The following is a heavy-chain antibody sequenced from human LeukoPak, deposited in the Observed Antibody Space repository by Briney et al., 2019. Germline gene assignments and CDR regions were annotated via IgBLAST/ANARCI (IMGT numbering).Heavy chain of an antibody. J-gene: IGHJ5*02. CDR2: IYYSGST. D-gene: IGHD5-12*01. CDR1: GGSISSGGYY. V-gene: IGHV4-39*02. CDR3: ARDVDIVATVWFDP. Sequence: PSETLSLTCTVSGGSISSGGYYWSWIRQPPGKGLEWIGYIYYSGSTYYNPSLKSRVTISVDTSQNQFSLRLSSVTAADTAVYYCARDVDIVATVWFDPWGQGTLVTVSS.